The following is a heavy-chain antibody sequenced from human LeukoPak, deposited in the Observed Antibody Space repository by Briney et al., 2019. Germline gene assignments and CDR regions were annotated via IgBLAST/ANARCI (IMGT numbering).Heavy chain of an antibody. J-gene: IGHJ4*02. CDR3: ALNLYCSSTSCYLGSFDY. CDR1: GFTVSSNF. V-gene: IGHV3-66*01. D-gene: IGHD2-2*01. CDR2: IYSGGNT. Sequence: GGSLRLSCAASGFTVSSNFMSWVRQAPGKGLEWVSAIYSGGNTYYADSVKGRFTISRDNSQTTLYLQMNSLRAEDTAVYYCALNLYCSSTSCYLGSFDYWGQGTLVTVSS.